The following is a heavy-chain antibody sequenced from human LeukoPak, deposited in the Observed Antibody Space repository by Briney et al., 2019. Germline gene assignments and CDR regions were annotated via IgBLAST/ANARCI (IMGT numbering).Heavy chain of an antibody. D-gene: IGHD3-3*01. J-gene: IGHJ6*02. CDR2: ISSSSSYI. V-gene: IGHV3-21*01. Sequence: PGGSLRLSCAASGFSFSSYTMNWVRQAPGKGLEWVSSISSSSSYIYYADSVKGRFTISRDNAKNSLYLQMSSLRAEDTAVYYCAREGGYDFWSGPGMDVWGQGTTVTVSS. CDR3: AREGGYDFWSGPGMDV. CDR1: GFSFSSYT.